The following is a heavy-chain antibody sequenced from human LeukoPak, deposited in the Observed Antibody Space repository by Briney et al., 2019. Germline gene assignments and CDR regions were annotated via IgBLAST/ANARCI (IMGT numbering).Heavy chain of an antibody. D-gene: IGHD6-19*01. V-gene: IGHV1-18*01. CDR1: GYTFTSYG. CDR2: ISAYNGNT. CDR3: ARDSSPRYSSGWHLRGYFDY. J-gene: IGHJ4*02. Sequence: ASVKVSCKASGYTFTSYGISWVRQAPGQGLEGMGLISAYNGNTNYAQKLQGRVTMPTDTSTSTAYMELRSLRSDDTAVYYCARDSSPRYSSGWHLRGYFDYWGQGTLVTVSS.